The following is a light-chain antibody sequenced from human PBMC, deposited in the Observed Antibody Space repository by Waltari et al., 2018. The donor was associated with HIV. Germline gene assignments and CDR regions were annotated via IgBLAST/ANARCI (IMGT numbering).Light chain of an antibody. Sequence: SSELTQDPAVSVALGQTVRITCPGDSLRSYYASWYKQKPGQTPVLVTFGKNNRPSGIPDRCSGSSSGSTASLIITGAQAEDEADYYCHSRDSSGSHVVLGGGTKLTV. J-gene: IGLJ2*01. CDR1: SLRSYY. V-gene: IGLV3-19*01. CDR3: HSRDSSGSHVV. CDR2: GKN.